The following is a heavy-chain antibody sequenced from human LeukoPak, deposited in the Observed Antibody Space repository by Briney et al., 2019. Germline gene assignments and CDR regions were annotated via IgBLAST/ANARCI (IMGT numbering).Heavy chain of an antibody. D-gene: IGHD2-15*01. CDR1: GGSFSTYY. CDR2: IYYSGST. J-gene: IGHJ4*02. CDR3: ARDEGDGSYFDN. V-gene: IGHV4-59*01. Sequence: SETLSLTCTVSGGSFSTYYWSWIRQPPGKGLEWIGYIYYSGSTNYNPSLKSRVTISVDTSKNQFSLKPSSVTAADTAVYYCARDEGDGSYFDNWGQGTLVTVSS.